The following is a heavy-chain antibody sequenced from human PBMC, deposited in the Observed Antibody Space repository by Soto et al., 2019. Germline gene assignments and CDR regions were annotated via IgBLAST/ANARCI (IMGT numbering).Heavy chain of an antibody. CDR1: GYTFNTYG. D-gene: IGHD3-10*01. CDR3: PRDYGPGSEGRWFGY. Sequence: ASVKVSCKASGYTFNTYGISWVRQAPGQGLEWMGWISAYNGNTNYTQKLRGRDTMTTDTSTSTAYMDLRSLRSDDTAVYYCPRDYGPGSEGRWFGYWGQGTLVTVSS. CDR2: ISAYNGNT. J-gene: IGHJ4*02. V-gene: IGHV1-18*01.